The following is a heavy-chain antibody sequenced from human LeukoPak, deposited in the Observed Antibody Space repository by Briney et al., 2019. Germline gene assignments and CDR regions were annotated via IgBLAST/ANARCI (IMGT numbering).Heavy chain of an antibody. CDR1: GASVNDNY. CDR3: TIGSSSASLAY. D-gene: IGHD2-15*01. Sequence: SGTLSLTCTVSGASVNDNYWSWSRQPAGKTLEWIGRIYTDGSTNYNPSLKSRVAISVDTSTNQFSLFLRSVTAADTAIYYCTIGSSSASLAYWGQGTLVTVSS. CDR2: IYTDGST. J-gene: IGHJ4*02. V-gene: IGHV4-4*07.